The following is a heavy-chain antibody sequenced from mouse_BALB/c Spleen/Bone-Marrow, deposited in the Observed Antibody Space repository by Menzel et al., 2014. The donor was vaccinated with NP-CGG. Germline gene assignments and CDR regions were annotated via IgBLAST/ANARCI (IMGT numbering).Heavy chain of an antibody. CDR3: ARYDGPAWFAY. CDR1: GYTFTSYW. J-gene: IGHJ3*01. D-gene: IGHD2-3*01. CDR2: INPSNGRT. Sequence: VQLQQSGAELVKPGASVKLSCKASGYTFTSYWIHWVKLRPGHGLEWIGEINPSNGRTNYNEKFKNKATLTVDKSSXTAYIQLSSLTSEDSAFYYCARYDGPAWFAYWGQGTLVTVS. V-gene: IGHV1S81*02.